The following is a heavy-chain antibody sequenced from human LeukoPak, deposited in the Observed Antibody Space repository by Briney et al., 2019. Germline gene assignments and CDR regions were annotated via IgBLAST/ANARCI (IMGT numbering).Heavy chain of an antibody. D-gene: IGHD6-25*01. V-gene: IGHV3-53*01. J-gene: IGHJ4*02. CDR3: ASYPATGAYFDY. CDR1: GFTVSGNY. Sequence: GGSLRLSCAASGFTVSGNYMTWVRQAPGKGLEWVSVIYSGTTTYYADSVKGRFTISRDSSKNTVYLQMNSLRAEDTAVYYCASYPATGAYFDYWGQGTLVTASS. CDR2: IYSGTTT.